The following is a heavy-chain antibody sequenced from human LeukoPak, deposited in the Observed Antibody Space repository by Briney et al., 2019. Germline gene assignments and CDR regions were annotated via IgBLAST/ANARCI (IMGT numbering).Heavy chain of an antibody. Sequence: SETLSLTCTVSGGSISSYYWSWIRQPAGKGLEWIGRIYTSGSTNHNPSLKSRVTMSVDTSKSQFSLQLSSVTAADTAVYYCARNGYNYRDFDYWGQGTLVTVSS. D-gene: IGHD5-24*01. CDR3: ARNGYNYRDFDY. CDR2: IYTSGST. J-gene: IGHJ4*02. CDR1: GGSISSYY. V-gene: IGHV4-4*07.